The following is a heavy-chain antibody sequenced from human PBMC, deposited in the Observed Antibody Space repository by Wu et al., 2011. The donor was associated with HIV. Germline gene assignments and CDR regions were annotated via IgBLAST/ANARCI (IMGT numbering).Heavy chain of an antibody. CDR2: IIPIFGTA. V-gene: IGHV1-69*14. CDR1: GGTFNSYG. J-gene: IGHJ4*02. Sequence: QVQLVQSGAAVKKPGSSVKVSCKASGGTFNSYGITWVRQAPGQGLEWMGGIIPIFGTANYAQKFQGRVTITADKSTSTAYMELSSLRSEDTAMYYCARDLLGGSGSYGHIDYVGPGNPGHRLL. CDR3: ARDLLGGSGSYGHIDY. D-gene: IGHD3-10*01.